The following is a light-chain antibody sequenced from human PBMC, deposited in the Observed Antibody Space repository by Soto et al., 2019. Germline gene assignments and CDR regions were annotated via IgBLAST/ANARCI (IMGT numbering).Light chain of an antibody. Sequence: QSALTQPPSVSGSPGQSVTISCTGTSSDVGSYNRVSWYQQPPGTAPKLMIYEVSNRPSGVPDRFSGSKSGNTASLTISGLQAEDLADYYCSSFTSSSTYVFGTGTKLTVL. CDR1: SSDVGSYNR. J-gene: IGLJ1*01. V-gene: IGLV2-18*02. CDR3: SSFTSSSTYV. CDR2: EVS.